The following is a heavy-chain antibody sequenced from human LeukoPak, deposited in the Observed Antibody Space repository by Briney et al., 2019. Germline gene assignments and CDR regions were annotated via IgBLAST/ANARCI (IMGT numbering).Heavy chain of an antibody. CDR3: ARTVAGMTDF. CDR1: GFTFSDHY. V-gene: IGHV3-72*01. Sequence: PGGSLRLSCAASGFTFSDHYMDWVRQAPGKGLEWVGRIRNKANSYTTEYAASVKGRFSISRDDSKRSLFLKMNSLKTEDAAVYYCARTVAGMTDFWGQGTLLTVSS. J-gene: IGHJ4*02. D-gene: IGHD6-19*01. CDR2: IRNKANSYTT.